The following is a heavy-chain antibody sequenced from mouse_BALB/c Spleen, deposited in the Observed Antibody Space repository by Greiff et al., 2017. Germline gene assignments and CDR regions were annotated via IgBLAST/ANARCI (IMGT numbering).Heavy chain of an antibody. Sequence: EVQGVESGGDLVKPGGSLKLSCAASGFTFSSYGMSWVRQTPDKRLEWVATISSGGSYTYYPDSVKGRFTISRDNAKNTLYLQMSSLKSEDTAMYYCARQGGYGFDDWGQGTTLTVSS. J-gene: IGHJ2*01. CDR1: GFTFSSYG. V-gene: IGHV5-6*01. CDR2: ISSGGSYT. D-gene: IGHD1-1*02. CDR3: ARQGGYGFDD.